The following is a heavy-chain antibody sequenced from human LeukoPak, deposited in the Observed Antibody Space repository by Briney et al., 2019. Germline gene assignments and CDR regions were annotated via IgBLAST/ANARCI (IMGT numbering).Heavy chain of an antibody. V-gene: IGHV3-64D*06. CDR3: VKDLHCSSISCYMAFDY. J-gene: IGHJ4*02. CDR1: GFTFSGYA. D-gene: IGHD2-2*02. Sequence: PGGSLRLSCSASGFTFSGYAMHWVRQAPEKGLEYVSVISSNGGSTHYADSVKGRFTISRDNSKNTLYLQMSSLRPEDTAVYYCVKDLHCSSISCYMAFDYWGQGTLVTVSS. CDR2: ISSNGGST.